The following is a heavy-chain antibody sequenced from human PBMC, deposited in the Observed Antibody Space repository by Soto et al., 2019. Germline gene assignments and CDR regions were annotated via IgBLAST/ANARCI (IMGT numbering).Heavy chain of an antibody. CDR1: GYSISSGYF. CDR2: IYHSGST. J-gene: IGHJ6*02. CDR3: ARVGGYGMDV. Sequence: SETLSLTCAVSGYSISSGYFWGWIRQPPGKGLEWIGRIYHSGSTYYNPSLKSRPTISVGTSKNQFSLKLSSVTAADTAVYYCARVGGYGMDVWGQGTTVT. V-gene: IGHV4-38-2*01. D-gene: IGHD3-10*01.